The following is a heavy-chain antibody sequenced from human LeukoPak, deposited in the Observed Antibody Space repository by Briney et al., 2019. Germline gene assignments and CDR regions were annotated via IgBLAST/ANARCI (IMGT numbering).Heavy chain of an antibody. CDR2: ISTSSSTI. V-gene: IGHV3-48*02. CDR1: GFTFSSYS. CDR3: ARRGDSDY. J-gene: IGHJ4*02. D-gene: IGHD3-16*01. Sequence: PGRSLRLSCAASGFTFSSYSMNWVRQAPGKGLEWISYISTSSSTIYYADSVKGRFTTSRDNAKNSLFLQMNSLRDEDTAVYYCARRGDSDYWGQGTLVTVSS.